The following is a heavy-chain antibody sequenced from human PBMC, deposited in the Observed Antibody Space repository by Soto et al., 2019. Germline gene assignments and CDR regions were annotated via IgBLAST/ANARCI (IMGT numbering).Heavy chain of an antibody. D-gene: IGHD2-2*01. Sequence: SGHTPVNATPSLTPSCTLSGFSINGNGEGVGCIPPPPGRELEWLVLFYGADLNCYRPSLRNRLTITLDNSKNQVILSMSDMGPVDTATYYCAHGYVQLLETFNYFDSLGQGTQVAASS. CDR1: GFSINGNGEG. CDR2: FYGADLN. J-gene: IGHJ4*02. CDR3: AHGYVQLLETFNYFDS. V-gene: IGHV2-5*02.